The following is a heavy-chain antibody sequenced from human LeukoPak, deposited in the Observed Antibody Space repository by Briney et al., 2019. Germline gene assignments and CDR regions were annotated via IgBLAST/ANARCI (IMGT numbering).Heavy chain of an antibody. Sequence: KPSETLSLTCTVSGGSISSGGYYWSWIRQHPGKGLEWMGYIYYSGSTYYNPSLKSRVTISVDTSKNQFSLKLSSVTAADTAVYYCARGGGSMVRGVIPRYGMDVWGKGTTVTVSS. CDR3: ARGGGSMVRGVIPRYGMDV. J-gene: IGHJ6*04. D-gene: IGHD3-10*01. CDR1: GGSISSGGYY. V-gene: IGHV4-31*03. CDR2: IYYSGST.